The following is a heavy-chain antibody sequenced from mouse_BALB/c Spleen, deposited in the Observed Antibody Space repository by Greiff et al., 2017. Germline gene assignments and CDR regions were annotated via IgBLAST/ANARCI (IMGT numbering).Heavy chain of an antibody. CDR1: GFSLTSYG. Sequence: QVHVKQSGPGLVQPSQSLSITCTVSGFSLTSYGVHWVRQSPGKGLEWLGVIWSGGSTDYNAAFISRLSISKDNSKSQVFFKMNSLQANDTAIYYCARNSAGNYPYFDYWGQGTTLTVSS. D-gene: IGHD2-1*01. V-gene: IGHV2-2*02. CDR3: ARNSAGNYPYFDY. J-gene: IGHJ2*01. CDR2: IWSGGST.